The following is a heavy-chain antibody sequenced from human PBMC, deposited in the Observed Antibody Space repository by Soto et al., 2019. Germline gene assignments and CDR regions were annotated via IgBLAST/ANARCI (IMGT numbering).Heavy chain of an antibody. D-gene: IGHD6-13*01. CDR1: GGSIRSGDYY. V-gene: IGHV4-61*08. Sequence: SETLSLTCTVSGGSIRSGDYYWSWIRKPPGKGLEWIGYIYYSGSTNYNPSLKSRVTISEDTSKSQFSLKVNSMTAADTAVYYCARYRREAVAGYTLDNWGQGILVTVSS. CDR2: IYYSGST. CDR3: ARYRREAVAGYTLDN. J-gene: IGHJ4*02.